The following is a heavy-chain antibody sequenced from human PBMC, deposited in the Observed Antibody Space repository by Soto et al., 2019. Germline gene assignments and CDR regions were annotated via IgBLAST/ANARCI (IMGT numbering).Heavy chain of an antibody. CDR3: ARDTADSSGYYGGFDY. CDR2: IVVGSGNT. Sequence: ASVKVSCKASGFTFTSSAVQWVRRARGQRLEWIGWIVVGSGNTNYAQKFQGRVTITRDTSASTAYMELSSLRSEDAAVYYCARDTADSSGYYGGFDYWGQGTLVTVSS. D-gene: IGHD3-22*01. J-gene: IGHJ4*02. V-gene: IGHV1-58*01. CDR1: GFTFTSSA.